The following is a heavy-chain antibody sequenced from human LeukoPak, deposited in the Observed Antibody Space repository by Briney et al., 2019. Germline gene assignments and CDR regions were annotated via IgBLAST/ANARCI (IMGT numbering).Heavy chain of an antibody. CDR1: GFTFSSYA. D-gene: IGHD5-12*01. CDR3: AGVTGDSGYDTVYYYGMDV. J-gene: IGHJ6*02. CDR2: ISGSGGST. V-gene: IGHV3-23*01. Sequence: GGSLRLSCAASGFTFSSYAMSWVRQAPGKGLEWVSAISGSGGSTYYADSVKGRFTISRDNSKNTLYLQMNSLRAEDTAVYYCAGVTGDSGYDTVYYYGMDVWAKGPRSPSP.